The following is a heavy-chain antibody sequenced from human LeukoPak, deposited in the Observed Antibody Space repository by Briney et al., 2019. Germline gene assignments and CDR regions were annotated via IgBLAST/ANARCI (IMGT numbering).Heavy chain of an antibody. V-gene: IGHV3-23*01. CDR2: ITSGRST. CDR3: ARDQHYYDSSGYSY. J-gene: IGHJ4*02. D-gene: IGHD3-22*01. CDR1: GFTFSSYG. Sequence: GSLRLSCAASGFTFSSYGMSWVRQAPGKGREWVSTITSGRSTYYADSVKGRFTISRDNSKNTLYLQMNSLRAEDTALYYCARDQHYYDSSGYSYWGQGTLVTVSS.